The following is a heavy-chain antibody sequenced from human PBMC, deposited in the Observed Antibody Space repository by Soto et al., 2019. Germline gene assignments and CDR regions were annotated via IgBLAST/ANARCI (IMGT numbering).Heavy chain of an antibody. Sequence: SETLSLTCTVSGGSISSYYWSWIRQPPGKGLEWIGYIDYSGSTNYNPSLKSRVTISVDSSKNQFSLKLSSVTAADTAVYYCARSGSYYAFDIWGQGTMVTVSS. CDR1: GGSISSYY. J-gene: IGHJ3*02. D-gene: IGHD1-26*01. V-gene: IGHV4-59*01. CDR3: ARSGSYYAFDI. CDR2: IDYSGST.